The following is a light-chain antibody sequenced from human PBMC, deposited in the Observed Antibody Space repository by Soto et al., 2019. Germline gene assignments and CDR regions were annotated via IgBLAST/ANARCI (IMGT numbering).Light chain of an antibody. CDR2: GAS. CDR1: QSVSSSY. J-gene: IGKJ2*01. V-gene: IGKV3-20*01. Sequence: EIVLTQSPGTLSLSPGERATLSCRASQSVSSSYLAWYQQKPGQAPRLLIYGASSWATGIPDRFSGSGSGTDFTLTISRLEPEDFAVYYCQQYGRSPYTFGQGTKLEIK. CDR3: QQYGRSPYT.